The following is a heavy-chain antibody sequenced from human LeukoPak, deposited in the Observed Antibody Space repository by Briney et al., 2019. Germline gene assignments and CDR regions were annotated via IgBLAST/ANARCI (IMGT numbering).Heavy chain of an antibody. CDR2: IYSGGST. V-gene: IGHV3-66*01. CDR3: ARDYGDSSYYYYYGMDV. Sequence: GGSLRLSCAASGFTVSSNYMSWVRQAPGKGLEWVSVIYSGGSTYYADSVKGRFTISRDNSKNTLYLQMNSLRAEDTAVYYCARDYGDSSYYYYYGMDVWGQGTTVTVS. CDR1: GFTVSSNY. D-gene: IGHD4-17*01. J-gene: IGHJ6*02.